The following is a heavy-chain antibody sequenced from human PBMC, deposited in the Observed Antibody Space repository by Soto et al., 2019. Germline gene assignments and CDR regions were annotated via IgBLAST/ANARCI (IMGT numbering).Heavy chain of an antibody. CDR3: ARGSYYDSSGYYDTGWAYYYHGMGV. J-gene: IGHJ6*01. D-gene: IGHD3-22*01. V-gene: IGHV4-61*06. CDR2: IYYSGTT. Sequence: GKGLEWMGYIYYSGTTTNYNPSLKSRVTISVDRSKNQFSLKLSSVTAADTGVYYCARGSYYDSSGYYDTGWAYYYHGMGVSAQGTTVSVSS.